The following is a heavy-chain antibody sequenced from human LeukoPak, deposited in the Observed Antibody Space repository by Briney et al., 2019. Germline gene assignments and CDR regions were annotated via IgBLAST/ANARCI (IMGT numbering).Heavy chain of an antibody. J-gene: IGHJ4*02. CDR1: GGSFSSYY. V-gene: IGHV4-59*10. D-gene: IGHD4-17*01. CDR2: IYTSGST. Sequence: SETLSLTCAVYGGSFSSYYWSWIRQPAGKGLEWIGRIYTSGSTNYNPSLKSRVTMSVDTSKNQFSLKLSSVTAADTAVYYCARADTVTDACDYWGQGTLVTVSS. CDR3: ARADTVTDACDY.